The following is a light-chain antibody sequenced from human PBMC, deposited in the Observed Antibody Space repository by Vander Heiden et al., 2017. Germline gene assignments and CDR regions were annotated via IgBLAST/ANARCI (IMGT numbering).Light chain of an antibody. CDR1: SSNIGSNT. Sequence: QSVLTQPPSASGNPGQRVTISCSGSSSNIGSNTVNWYQQLPGTAPKLLIDSNNQRPSGVPDRFSGSKSGTSASLAISGLQSEDEADYYCAAWDDSLNGWVFGGGTKLTVL. CDR2: SNN. J-gene: IGLJ3*02. V-gene: IGLV1-44*01. CDR3: AAWDDSLNGWV.